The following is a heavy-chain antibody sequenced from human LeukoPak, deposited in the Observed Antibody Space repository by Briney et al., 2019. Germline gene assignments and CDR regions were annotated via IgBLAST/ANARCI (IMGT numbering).Heavy chain of an antibody. V-gene: IGHV3-23*01. CDR2: ISGSGGST. CDR3: AKDLGVLLWFGELLS. CDR1: GFTFSSSW. J-gene: IGHJ5*02. Sequence: GGSLRLSCAASGFTFSSSWMSWVRQAPGKGLEWVSAISGSGGSTYYADSVKGRFTISRDNSKNTLYLQLNSLSAEDTAVYYCAKDLGVLLWFGELLSWGQGTLVTVSS. D-gene: IGHD3-10*01.